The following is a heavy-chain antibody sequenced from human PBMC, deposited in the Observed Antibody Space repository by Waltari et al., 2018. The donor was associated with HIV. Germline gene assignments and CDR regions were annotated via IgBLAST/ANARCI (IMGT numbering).Heavy chain of an antibody. CDR1: GFTFDSYG. J-gene: IGHJ3*02. V-gene: IGHV3-20*04. CDR3: VTAWAWGWEIPANFDI. D-gene: IGHD1-26*01. CDR2: INWNGGST. Sequence: LVESGGKVVRPGGSLRLSCAASGFTFDSYGMHWIRQAPGKGLRWVAGINWNGGSTDYAESVKGRFTISRDNSKRSLFLQMNSLRVEDTATYYCVTAWAWGWEIPANFDIWGRGTMIIVSS.